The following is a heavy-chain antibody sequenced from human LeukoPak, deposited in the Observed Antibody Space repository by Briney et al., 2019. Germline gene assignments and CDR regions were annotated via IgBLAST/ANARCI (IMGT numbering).Heavy chain of an antibody. Sequence: GGALRLSCAASGFTFSDYYMSWIRQAPGKGLEWVSYISSRGSTIYYADSVKGRFTISRDKAKNSLYLQMNSLRAEATALYYCSRAKGVAAGYWGQGTLVSVSS. J-gene: IGHJ4*02. V-gene: IGHV3-11*01. CDR3: SRAKGVAAGY. D-gene: IGHD2-15*01. CDR2: ISSRGSTI. CDR1: GFTFSDYY.